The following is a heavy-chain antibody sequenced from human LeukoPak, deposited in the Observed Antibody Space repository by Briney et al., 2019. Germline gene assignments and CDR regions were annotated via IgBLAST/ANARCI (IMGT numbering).Heavy chain of an antibody. CDR3: ARGCIVKKFGFDY. J-gene: IGHJ4*02. V-gene: IGHV3-30*15. D-gene: IGHD3-16*02. Sequence: PGGSLRLSCAASGFTFSNYALHWVRQAPGKGLEWVAAISYDGTIKKYADSVKGRFTISRDNSKNTLYLEVSSLRAEDTAVYFCARGCIVKKFGFDYWGQGSRVTVSS. CDR1: GFTFSNYA. CDR2: ISYDGTIK.